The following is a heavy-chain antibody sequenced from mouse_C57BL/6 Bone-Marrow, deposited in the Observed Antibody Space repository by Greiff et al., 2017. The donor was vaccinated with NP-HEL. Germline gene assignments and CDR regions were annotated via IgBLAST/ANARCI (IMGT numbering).Heavy chain of an antibody. D-gene: IGHD2-1*01. Sequence: EVKLVESGGGLVQPGGSLKLSCAASGFTFSDYYMYWVRQTPEKRLEWVAYISNGGGSTYYLDTVKGRFTISRDNAKNTLYLQMSRLKSEDTAMYYCARHYYPQGDYWGQGTSVTVSS. CDR1: GFTFSDYY. CDR3: ARHYYPQGDY. V-gene: IGHV5-12*01. J-gene: IGHJ4*01. CDR2: ISNGGGST.